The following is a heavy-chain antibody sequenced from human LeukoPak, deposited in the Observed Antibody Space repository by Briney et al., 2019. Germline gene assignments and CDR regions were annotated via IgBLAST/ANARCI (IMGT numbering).Heavy chain of an antibody. Sequence: GRSLRLSCAASGFTFDDYAMHWVRQAPGKGLEWVSGISWNSGSIGYADSVKGRFTISRDNAKNSLYLQMNSLRAEDTAVYYCARGTGVPAAISYYYGMDVWGQGTTVTVSS. J-gene: IGHJ6*02. V-gene: IGHV3-9*01. CDR3: ARGTGVPAAISYYYGMDV. CDR2: ISWNSGSI. CDR1: GFTFDDYA. D-gene: IGHD2-2*01.